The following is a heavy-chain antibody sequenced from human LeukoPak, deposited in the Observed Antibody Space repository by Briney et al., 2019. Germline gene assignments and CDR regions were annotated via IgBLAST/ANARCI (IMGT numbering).Heavy chain of an antibody. D-gene: IGHD5-18*01. J-gene: IGHJ4*02. CDR3: ARDGYSFGHDFDY. CDR1: GFTFSSYW. CDR2: IKSDGSST. V-gene: IGHV3-74*01. Sequence: GGSLRLSCAASGFTFSSYWMPWVRHTPGKGLVWVSRIKSDGSSTSYADSVKGRFTISRDNAKNTLYLQMNSLRAEDTAVYYCARDGYSFGHDFDYWGQGTLVTVSS.